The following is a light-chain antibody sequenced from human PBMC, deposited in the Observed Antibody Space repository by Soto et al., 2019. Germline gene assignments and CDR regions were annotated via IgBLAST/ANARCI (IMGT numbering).Light chain of an antibody. Sequence: EIVLTQSPGTLSLSPGERATLSCRASQSVSSSYLAWYQLKPGQAPRLLIYGASSRATGIPDRFSGSGSGTDFTLTISRLEPEDLAVYYCQQYGGSPLYTFGQGTKLEIK. V-gene: IGKV3-20*01. CDR1: QSVSSSY. J-gene: IGKJ2*01. CDR2: GAS. CDR3: QQYGGSPLYT.